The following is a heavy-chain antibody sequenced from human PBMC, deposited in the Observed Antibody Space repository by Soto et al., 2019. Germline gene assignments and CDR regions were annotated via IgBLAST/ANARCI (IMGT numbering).Heavy chain of an antibody. CDR2: ILPVLGVA. CDR3: ARDPESITAPHYYYGMDV. J-gene: IGHJ6*02. CDR1: GGTFSDYT. D-gene: IGHD6-6*01. V-gene: IGHV1-69*08. Sequence: QVQLVQSGAEVKKPGSSVKVSCKASGGTFSDYTFSWVRHAPGHGLEWIGRILPVLGVATYAQKFPGRLTITADTSTRTADMVLNSLRSEDPAVSYCARDPESITAPHYYYGMDVWCQGTTVTVSS.